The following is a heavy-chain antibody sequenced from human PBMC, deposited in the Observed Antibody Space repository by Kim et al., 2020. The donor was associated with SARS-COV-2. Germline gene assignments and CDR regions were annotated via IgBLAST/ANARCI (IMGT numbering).Heavy chain of an antibody. D-gene: IGHD2-21*02. Sequence: VTGRFTIARDTAKNSLYLQMNSLRAEDTAVYYCARIAYCGGDCYSPFDYWGQGTLVTVSS. CDR3: ARIAYCGGDCYSPFDY. V-gene: IGHV3-11*03. J-gene: IGHJ4*02.